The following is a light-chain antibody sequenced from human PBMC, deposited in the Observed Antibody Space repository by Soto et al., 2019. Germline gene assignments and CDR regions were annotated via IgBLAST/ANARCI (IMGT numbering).Light chain of an antibody. CDR2: DAS. CDR1: QSVSNY. J-gene: IGKJ3*01. V-gene: IGKV3-11*01. CDR3: QQRSDWLFT. Sequence: EIVLTQSPATLSLSPGERATLSCRASQSVSNYLAWYQQTPGQAPRLLIYDASKRAIGIPVRFSGSGSGTDFILTISSLEPEDFAVYYCQQRSDWLFTFGPGTKVDFK.